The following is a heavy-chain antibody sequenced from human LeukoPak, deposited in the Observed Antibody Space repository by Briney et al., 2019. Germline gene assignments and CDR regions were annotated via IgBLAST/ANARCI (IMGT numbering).Heavy chain of an antibody. J-gene: IGHJ6*03. D-gene: IGHD6-6*01. CDR1: GGTFSSYP. Sequence: ASVKVSCKASGGTFSSYPFTWVRQAPGQGLEWMGWISAYNGNTNYAQKLQGRVTMTTDTSTSTAYMELRSLRSDDTAVYYCARVSSSWYMDVWGKGTTVTVSS. V-gene: IGHV1-18*01. CDR3: ARVSSSWYMDV. CDR2: ISAYNGNT.